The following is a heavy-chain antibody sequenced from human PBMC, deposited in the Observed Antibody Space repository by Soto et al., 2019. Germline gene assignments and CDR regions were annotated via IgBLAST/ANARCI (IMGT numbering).Heavy chain of an antibody. CDR3: ASRAVRSGWYDSFDY. CDR2: IYYSGST. Sequence: QVQLQESGPGLVKPSETLSLTCTVSGGSISSYYWSWIRQPPGKGLEWIGYIYYSGSTNYNPSLKSRVTISVDTSKNQFSRKLSSVTAADTAVYYCASRAVRSGWYDSFDYWGQGTLVTVSS. J-gene: IGHJ4*02. V-gene: IGHV4-59*01. D-gene: IGHD6-19*01. CDR1: GGSISSYY.